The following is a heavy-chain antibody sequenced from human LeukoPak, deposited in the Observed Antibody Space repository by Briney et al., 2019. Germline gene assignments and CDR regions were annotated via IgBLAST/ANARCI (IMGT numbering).Heavy chain of an antibody. Sequence: SETLSLTCTVSGGSISSYYWSWIRQPPGKGLEWIGYIYYSGSTNYNPSLKSRVTISVDTSKNQFSLKLSSVTAADTAVYYCATDFGGSHRDFDYWGQGTLVTVSS. V-gene: IGHV4-59*12. CDR3: ATDFGGSHRDFDY. D-gene: IGHD1-26*01. J-gene: IGHJ4*02. CDR1: GGSISSYY. CDR2: IYYSGST.